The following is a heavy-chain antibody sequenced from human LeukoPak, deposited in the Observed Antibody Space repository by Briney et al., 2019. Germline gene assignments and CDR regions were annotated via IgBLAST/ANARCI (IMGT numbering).Heavy chain of an antibody. CDR1: GFTFSSYG. V-gene: IGHV3-33*01. D-gene: IGHD5-12*01. CDR2: IWYDGSNK. CDR3: ARDKYSGYDLDY. J-gene: IGHJ4*02. Sequence: GGSLRLSCAASGFTFSSYGMHWVRQAPGKGLEWVAVIWYDGSNKYYADSVKGRFTISRDNSKNALYLQMNSLRVEDTAVYYCARDKYSGYDLDYWGQGTLVTVSS.